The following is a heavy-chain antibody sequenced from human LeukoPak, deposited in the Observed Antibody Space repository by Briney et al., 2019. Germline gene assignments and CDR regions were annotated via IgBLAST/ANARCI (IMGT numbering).Heavy chain of an antibody. D-gene: IGHD6-19*01. V-gene: IGHV3-23*01. CDR1: GFTFSNYA. Sequence: GGSLRLSCAASGFTFSNYAMSWVRQAPGKGLEWVSSLNSGGSKYYADSVKGRFTISRDNSKSTLYVQMNSLRAEDTAIYYCAKDLPGSGWSSDYWGQGTLVTVSS. CDR3: AKDLPGSGWSSDY. CDR2: LNSGGSK. J-gene: IGHJ4*02.